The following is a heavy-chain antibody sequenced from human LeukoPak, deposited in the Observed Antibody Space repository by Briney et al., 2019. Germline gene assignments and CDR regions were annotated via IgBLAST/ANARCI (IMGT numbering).Heavy chain of an antibody. CDR3: ARAPGPDDAFDI. D-gene: IGHD2-2*01. V-gene: IGHV1-46*01. CDR2: INPIGGST. J-gene: IGHJ3*02. Sequence: GASVKVSCKASGYTFTSYYMRWVRQAPGQGLEWMGIINPIGGSTSYAQKFQGRVTITRDTSKNQSSLKLSSVTPADTAVYYCARAPGPDDAFDIWGQGTMVTVSS. CDR1: GYTFTSYY.